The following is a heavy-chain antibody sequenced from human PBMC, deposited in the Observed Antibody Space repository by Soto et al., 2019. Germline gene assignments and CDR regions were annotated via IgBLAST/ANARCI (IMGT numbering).Heavy chain of an antibody. Sequence: XESQTMTXQCSEYSLISYVNGWVRQLHGKGLEWMGIIYPGDSDTRYSPSFQGQVTISADKSISTAYLQWSSLKASDTAMYYCARVTYYSDTSGHGACDSWGQGTMVTVSS. D-gene: IGHD3-22*01. CDR2: IYPGDSDT. CDR1: EYSLISYV. J-gene: IGHJ3*02. CDR3: ARVTYYSDTSGHGACDS. V-gene: IGHV5-51*01.